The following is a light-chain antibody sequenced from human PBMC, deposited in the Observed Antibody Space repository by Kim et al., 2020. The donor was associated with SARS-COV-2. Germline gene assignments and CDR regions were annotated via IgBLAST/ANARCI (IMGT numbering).Light chain of an antibody. CDR2: GTS. CDR3: QQYHSRPLT. CDR1: QPVTTN. Sequence: VSPGEGAPLSCRASQPVTTNLAWYQQKPGQAPRLLIYGTSTRATGIPARFSGSGSGTEFTLTISSLQSEDFALYYCQQYHSRPLTFGGGTKVEIK. V-gene: IGKV3-15*01. J-gene: IGKJ4*01.